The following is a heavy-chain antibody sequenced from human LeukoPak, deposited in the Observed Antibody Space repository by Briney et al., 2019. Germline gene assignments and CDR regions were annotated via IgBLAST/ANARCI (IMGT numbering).Heavy chain of an antibody. CDR1: GYTFTAYY. CDR2: IKSKSGGT. J-gene: IGHJ4*02. CDR3: ARGRDEIDY. Sequence: ASVKVSCKASGYTFTAYYMHWVRQAPGQGLEWMGWIKSKSGGTNYAQNFQIRVTMIGDKSISTIYMELRRLRFDDTAVYYCARGRDEIDYWGQGTLVTVSS. V-gene: IGHV1-2*02. D-gene: IGHD3-10*01.